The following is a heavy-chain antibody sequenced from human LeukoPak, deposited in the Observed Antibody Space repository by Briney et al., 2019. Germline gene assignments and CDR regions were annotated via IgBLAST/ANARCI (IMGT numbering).Heavy chain of an antibody. J-gene: IGHJ4*02. CDR1: GYTVTRYV. V-gene: IGHV1-18*01. CDR2: ISAYNGNT. Sequence: APVKPSGTASGYTVTRYVIIGVRQAPRQGLEWMGGISAYNGNTNYAEKRQCRITMTTDTSTSTAYMELRSLRSDDRAVYYCARDRVQRGLAAAGNWGQGTLVTVSS. D-gene: IGHD6-13*01. CDR3: ARDRVQRGLAAAGN.